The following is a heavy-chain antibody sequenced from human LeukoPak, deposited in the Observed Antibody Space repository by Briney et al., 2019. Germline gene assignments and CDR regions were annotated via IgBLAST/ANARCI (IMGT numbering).Heavy chain of an antibody. CDR1: GFTFSSYS. V-gene: IGHV3-21*01. CDR2: ISSSSSYI. D-gene: IGHD2-2*02. J-gene: IGHJ4*02. CDR3: ARGDCSSTSCYTPDFDY. Sequence: RGSLRLSCAASGFTFSSYSMNWVRQAPGKGLEWVSSISSSSSYIYYADSVKGRFTISRDNAKNSLYLQMNSLRAEDTAVYYCARGDCSSTSCYTPDFDYWGQGTLVTVSS.